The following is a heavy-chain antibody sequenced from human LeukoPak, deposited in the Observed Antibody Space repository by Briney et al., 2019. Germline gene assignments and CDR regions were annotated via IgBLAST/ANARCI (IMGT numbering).Heavy chain of an antibody. J-gene: IGHJ4*02. D-gene: IGHD2-15*01. CDR2: IYTSGST. Sequence: SETLSLTCTVSDDSISSYYWSWIRQPAGKGLEWIGLIYTSGSTYYNPSLKSRVTMSVDTSKNQFSLKLSSVIAADTAVYYCARLWSTDCSGGSCPHQPNYWGQGTLVTVSS. CDR1: DDSISSYY. CDR3: ARLWSTDCSGGSCPHQPNY. V-gene: IGHV4-4*07.